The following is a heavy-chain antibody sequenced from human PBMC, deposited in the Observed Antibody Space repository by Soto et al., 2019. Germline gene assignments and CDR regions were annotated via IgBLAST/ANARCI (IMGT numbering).Heavy chain of an antibody. CDR3: ARYRLAGTGYYYGMDV. V-gene: IGHV3-21*01. D-gene: IGHD6-13*01. CDR1: GFTFSSYS. Sequence: GGSLRLSCAASGFTFSSYSMNWVRQAPGKGLEWVSSISSSSSYIYYADSVKGRFTISRDNAKNSLYLQMNSLRAEDTAVYYCARYRLAGTGYYYGMDVWGQGTTVTVSS. CDR2: ISSSSSYI. J-gene: IGHJ6*02.